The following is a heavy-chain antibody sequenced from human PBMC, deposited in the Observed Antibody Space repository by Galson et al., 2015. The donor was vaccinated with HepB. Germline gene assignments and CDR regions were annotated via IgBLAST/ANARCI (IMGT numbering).Heavy chain of an antibody. Sequence: SLRLSCAASGFTFTTYAMSWVRQAPGKGLEWVSSISGSGGGTYYADSVKGRFTISRDNSKNTMYLQVNSLRADDTAIYYCAKENSGWSFFDYWGQGALVTVSS. CDR1: GFTFTTYA. CDR2: ISGSGGGT. D-gene: IGHD6-19*01. V-gene: IGHV3-23*01. J-gene: IGHJ4*02. CDR3: AKENSGWSFFDY.